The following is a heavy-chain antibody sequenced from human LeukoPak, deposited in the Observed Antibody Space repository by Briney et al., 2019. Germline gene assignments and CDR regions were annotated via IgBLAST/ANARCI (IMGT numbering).Heavy chain of an antibody. Sequence: GASVKVSCEASGYTFTSYGISWVRQAPGQGLEWMGWISAYNGNTNYAQKLQGRVTMTTDTSTSTAYMELRSLRSDDTAVYYCARVVVAGDYYYYGMDGGAKGPRSPSP. CDR2: ISAYNGNT. CDR3: ARVVVAGDYYYYGMDG. J-gene: IGHJ6*02. D-gene: IGHD2-15*01. V-gene: IGHV1-18*01. CDR1: GYTFTSYG.